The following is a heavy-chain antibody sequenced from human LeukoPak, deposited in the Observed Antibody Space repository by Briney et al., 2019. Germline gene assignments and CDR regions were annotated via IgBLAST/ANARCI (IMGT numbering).Heavy chain of an antibody. J-gene: IGHJ4*02. CDR1: GYTFTNYY. Sequence: ASVKVSCKASGYTFTNYYMHWVRQAPGQGLEWMGIINPSGGSTSYAQKFQGRVTMTRDTSISTAYMELSRLRSDDTAVYYCARLRFWSPAENYYFDYWGQGTLVTVSS. V-gene: IGHV1-46*01. D-gene: IGHD3-3*01. CDR3: ARLRFWSPAENYYFDY. CDR2: INPSGGST.